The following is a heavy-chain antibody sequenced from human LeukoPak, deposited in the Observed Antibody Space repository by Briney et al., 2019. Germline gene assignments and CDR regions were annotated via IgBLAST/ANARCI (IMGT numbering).Heavy chain of an antibody. D-gene: IGHD4-11*01. CDR3: ARAVINDYNRY. V-gene: IGHV4-38-2*01. J-gene: IGHJ4*02. CDR2: INYSGRT. CDR1: GYSIRSGYQ. Sequence: SETLSLTCSVSGYSIRSGYQWGWIRQAPGKGLEWIGSINYSGRTYDNPSLKSRVTISIDTSKNQIFLKLRSTTAADTAHYYCARAVINDYNRYWGQGILVIVSS.